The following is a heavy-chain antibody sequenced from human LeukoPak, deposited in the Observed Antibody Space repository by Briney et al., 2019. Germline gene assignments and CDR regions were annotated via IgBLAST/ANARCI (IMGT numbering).Heavy chain of an antibody. D-gene: IGHD4-23*01. J-gene: IGHJ3*02. CDR3: ARGDYGGKLDI. Sequence: GGSLRLSCAASGFTFSSYAMSWVRQAPGKGLEWVSATSGSGGSTYYADSVKGRFTISRDNSKNTLYLQMNSLRAEDTAVYYCARGDYGGKLDIWGQGTVVTVSS. V-gene: IGHV3-23*01. CDR1: GFTFSSYA. CDR2: TSGSGGST.